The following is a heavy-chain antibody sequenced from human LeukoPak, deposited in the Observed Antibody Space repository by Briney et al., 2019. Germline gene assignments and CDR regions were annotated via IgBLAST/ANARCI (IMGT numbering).Heavy chain of an antibody. CDR3: AKVGSGWYYFDY. Sequence: GGSLRLSCAASGFTFSSYAMSWVRQAPGKGPEWVSAISGSGGSTYYADSVKGRFTISRDNSKNTLYLQMNSLRAEDTAVYYCAKVGSGWYYFDYWGQGTLVTVSS. V-gene: IGHV3-23*01. CDR1: GFTFSSYA. CDR2: ISGSGGST. D-gene: IGHD6-19*01. J-gene: IGHJ4*02.